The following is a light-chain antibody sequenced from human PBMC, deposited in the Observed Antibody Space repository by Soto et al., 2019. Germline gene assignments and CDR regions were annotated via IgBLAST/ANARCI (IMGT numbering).Light chain of an antibody. CDR3: SSYTTSNTWV. J-gene: IGLJ3*02. Sequence: QPASVSASPGQSITISCTGTSSDIGTYNYVSWYQQHPGKAPKLMIFEVNNRPSWVSNRFSGSKSGNTASLTVSGLQVEDEADYYCSSYTTSNTWVFGGGTKVTVL. CDR1: SSDIGTYNY. CDR2: EVN. V-gene: IGLV2-14*01.